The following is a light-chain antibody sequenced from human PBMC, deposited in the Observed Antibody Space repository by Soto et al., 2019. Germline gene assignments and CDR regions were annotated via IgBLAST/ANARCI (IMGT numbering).Light chain of an antibody. J-gene: IGLJ1*01. CDR1: SSDVGGYNY. Sequence: QSALTQPGSVSGSPGQSVTISCTGTSSDVGGYNYVSWYQQQPGKAPKLMIYAVSNWPSGVSDRFSGSKSGNTASLTISGLQADDEADYYCCSYTASSTDIFGTGTKLTVL. CDR2: AVS. CDR3: CSYTASSTDI. V-gene: IGLV2-11*01.